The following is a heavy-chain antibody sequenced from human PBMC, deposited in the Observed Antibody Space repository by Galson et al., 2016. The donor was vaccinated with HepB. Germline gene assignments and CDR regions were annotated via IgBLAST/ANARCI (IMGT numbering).Heavy chain of an antibody. D-gene: IGHD1-26*01. Sequence: SETLSLTCGVSGVSISNNSWWTWVRQPPGRGLEWIGDISHTGSINISPSLRGRVSISLDKSENQFSLKVHSVTAADTAVYYCARAADVPAMGATCLDSWGQGILVTVSS. CDR2: ISHTGSI. CDR1: GVSISNNSW. V-gene: IGHV4/OR15-8*01. CDR3: ARAADVPAMGATCLDS. J-gene: IGHJ5*01.